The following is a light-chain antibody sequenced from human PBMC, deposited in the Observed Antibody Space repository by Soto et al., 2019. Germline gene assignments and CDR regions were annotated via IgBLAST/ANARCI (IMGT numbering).Light chain of an antibody. V-gene: IGKV3-20*01. CDR1: QSVSASY. J-gene: IGKJ1*01. CDR2: GAS. Sequence: EIVLTQSPGTLASSPGERATLSCRASQSVSASYLAWYQQKPGQAPRLRIYGASTRATGVPDRFSGSGSGTDFTLIISRLEPEDFAVYCCQQYVSSPWTFDQRTKVEIK. CDR3: QQYVSSPWT.